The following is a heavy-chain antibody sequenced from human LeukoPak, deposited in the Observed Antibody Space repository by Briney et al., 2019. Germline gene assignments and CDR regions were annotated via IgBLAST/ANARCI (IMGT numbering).Heavy chain of an antibody. CDR3: ARGGPDLAREYFQY. CDR1: GGSISTNY. J-gene: IGHJ1*01. V-gene: IGHV4-4*07. D-gene: IGHD5-12*01. Sequence: SETLSLTCTVSGGSISTNYWNWIRRPAGKGLEWIGRIYVTGTTYYNPSLKSRLTMSVDASRNQFFLNLSSVTAADTAVYYCARGGPDLAREYFQYWGQGTLVTVS. CDR2: IYVTGTT.